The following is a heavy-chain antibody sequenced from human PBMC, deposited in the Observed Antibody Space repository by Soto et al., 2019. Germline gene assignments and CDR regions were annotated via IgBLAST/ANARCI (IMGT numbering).Heavy chain of an antibody. Sequence: QVQLVQSGAEVKKPGSSVKVSCKASGGTFDNYAISWVRQAPGQGLEWMGGVIPAFGTTNFVEKFQGRVTLTADDSTTTAYMELSSLRSHDTAIYYCAVALGIETILYYGRDVWGQGTRVTVSS. CDR2: VIPAFGTT. CDR3: AVALGIETILYYGRDV. J-gene: IGHJ6*02. D-gene: IGHD7-27*01. CDR1: GGTFDNYA. V-gene: IGHV1-69*01.